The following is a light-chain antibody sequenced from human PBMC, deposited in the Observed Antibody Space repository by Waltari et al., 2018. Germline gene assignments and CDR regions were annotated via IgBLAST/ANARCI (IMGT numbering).Light chain of an antibody. CDR1: TSNIGTNT. J-gene: IGLJ6*01. CDR2: ANY. Sequence: QSVLTQPPSTSGTPGQRGTISCSGSTSNIGTNTVTWYQLLPGTAPKTVIFANYHRPSGVPDRFSASKSGTSASLVISGLQSEDEADYFCATWDDSLSGRVFGRGTKVTVL. CDR3: ATWDDSLSGRV. V-gene: IGLV1-44*01.